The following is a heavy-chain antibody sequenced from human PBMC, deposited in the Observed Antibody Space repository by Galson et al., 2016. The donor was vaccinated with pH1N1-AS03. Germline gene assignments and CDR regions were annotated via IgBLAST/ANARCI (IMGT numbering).Heavy chain of an antibody. J-gene: IGHJ3*02. Sequence: ETLSLTCTVSGDSISGNNYYWVWIRQPPGQALEWIGSVYYSGTTYYNPSLKSRVTISVDTSTNQFSLGLNSLTVAATSVYYCARHETFGVDAIYAFDIWGQGTMVTVSS. V-gene: IGHV4-39*01. D-gene: IGHD3-3*01. CDR2: VYYSGTT. CDR3: ARHETFGVDAIYAFDI. CDR1: GDSISGNNYY.